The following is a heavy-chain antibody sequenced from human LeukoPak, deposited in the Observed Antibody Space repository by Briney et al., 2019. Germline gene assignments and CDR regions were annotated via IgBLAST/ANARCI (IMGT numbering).Heavy chain of an antibody. J-gene: IGHJ6*02. V-gene: IGHV1-2*02. D-gene: IGHD2-15*01. CDR3: ARTERNIVVVVAARAPNYYGMDV. CDR1: GYTFTGYY. CDR2: INPNSGGT. Sequence: ASVKVSCKASGYTFTGYYMHWMRQAPGQGLEWMGWINPNSGGTNYAQKFQGRVTMTRDTSISTAYMELSRLRSDDTAVYYCARTERNIVVVVAARAPNYYGMDVWGQGTTVTVSS.